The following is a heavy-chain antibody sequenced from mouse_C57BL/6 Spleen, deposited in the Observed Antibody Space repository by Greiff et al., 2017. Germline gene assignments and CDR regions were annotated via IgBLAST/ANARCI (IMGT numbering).Heavy chain of an antibody. CDR2: ISGGGGNT. CDR1: GFTFSSYT. J-gene: IGHJ1*03. Sequence: EVMLVESGGGLVKPGGSLKLSCAASGFTFSSYTMSWVRQTPEKRLEWVANISGGGGNTYYPDSVKGRFTISRDNAKNTLYLQMSSLRSEDTALYYCARKPYYGSSNWYFDVWGTGTTVTVSS. V-gene: IGHV5-9*01. D-gene: IGHD1-1*01. CDR3: ARKPYYGSSNWYFDV.